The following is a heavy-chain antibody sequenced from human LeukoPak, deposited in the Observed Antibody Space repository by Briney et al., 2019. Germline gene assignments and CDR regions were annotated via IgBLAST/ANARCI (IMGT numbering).Heavy chain of an antibody. CDR2: IYYSGRT. V-gene: IGHV4-59*01. CDR3: ARGELPGFFDY. D-gene: IGHD1-26*01. J-gene: IGHJ4*02. Sequence: SETLSLTCTVSGGSISSYYWSWIRQPPGKGLEWIGYIYYSGRTNYNPSLKSRVTISVDTSKNQFSLKLSSVTAADTAVYYCARGELPGFFDYWGQGTLVTVSS. CDR1: GGSISSYY.